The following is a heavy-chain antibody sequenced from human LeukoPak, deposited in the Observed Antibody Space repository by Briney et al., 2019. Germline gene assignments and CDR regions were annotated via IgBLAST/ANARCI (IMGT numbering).Heavy chain of an antibody. Sequence: SETLSLTCTVSGGSISSGDNYWSWIHQPPGKGLEWIGYIYYSGTTYYNPSLKSRVSMSVDTSKNQFSLKLSSVTAADTAVYYCASSDFSFGSGSPPYYFDYWGQGTLVTVSS. CDR2: IYYSGTT. J-gene: IGHJ4*02. CDR3: ASSDFSFGSGSPPYYFDY. CDR1: GGSISSGDNY. V-gene: IGHV4-30-4*08. D-gene: IGHD3-10*01.